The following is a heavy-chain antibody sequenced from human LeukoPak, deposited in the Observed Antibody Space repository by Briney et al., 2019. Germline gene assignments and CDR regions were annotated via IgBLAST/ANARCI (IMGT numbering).Heavy chain of an antibody. J-gene: IGHJ4*02. V-gene: IGHV4-38-2*01. Sequence: SETLSPTCAVSGYSISSGYYWGWIRQPPGKGLDWIASMYHSGSTYYNPSLKSRVTISVDTSKNQFSLRLSSVTAADTAVYYCAKQGPTVVTHFDTWGQGTLVTVSS. CDR3: AKQGPTVVTHFDT. CDR2: MYHSGST. CDR1: GYSISSGYY. D-gene: IGHD4-23*01.